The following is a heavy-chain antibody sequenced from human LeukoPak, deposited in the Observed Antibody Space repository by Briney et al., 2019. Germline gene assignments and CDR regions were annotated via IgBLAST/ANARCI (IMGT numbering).Heavy chain of an antibody. D-gene: IGHD6-13*01. CDR3: ARDRRLTAAGNFYWFDP. Sequence: SETLSLTCAVSGYSISSGYYWGWIRQPPGKGLEWIGSIYHSGSTYYNPSLKSRLTISVDTSKNQFSLKLSSVTAADTAVYYCARDRRLTAAGNFYWFDPWGQGTLVTVSS. CDR2: IYHSGST. V-gene: IGHV4-38-2*02. J-gene: IGHJ5*02. CDR1: GYSISSGYY.